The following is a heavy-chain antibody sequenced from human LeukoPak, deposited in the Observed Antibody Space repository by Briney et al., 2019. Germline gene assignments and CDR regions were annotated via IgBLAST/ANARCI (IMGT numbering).Heavy chain of an antibody. D-gene: IGHD3-10*01. Sequence: PSETLSLTCTVSGGSISSYYWSWIRQPPRKGLEWIGYVFYSGSINYNPSLKSRVTISIDASKNQFSLKLSSVTAADTAVYYCARLTSGTHPNFDYWGQGTLVTVSS. CDR1: GGSISSYY. V-gene: IGHV4-59*08. J-gene: IGHJ4*02. CDR2: VFYSGSI. CDR3: ARLTSGTHPNFDY.